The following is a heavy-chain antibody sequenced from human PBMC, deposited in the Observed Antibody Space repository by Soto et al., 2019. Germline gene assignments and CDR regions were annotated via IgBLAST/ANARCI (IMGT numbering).Heavy chain of an antibody. V-gene: IGHV3-43*01. J-gene: IGHJ4*02. D-gene: IGHD6-13*01. CDR1: GFTFDDYT. Sequence: GGSLRLSCAASGFTFDDYTMHWVRQAPGKGLEWVSLISWDGGSTYYADSVKGRFTISRDNSKNSLYLQMNSLRTEDTALYYCAKDKRSGYSSSWYYFDYWGQGTLVTVSS. CDR2: ISWDGGST. CDR3: AKDKRSGYSSSWYYFDY.